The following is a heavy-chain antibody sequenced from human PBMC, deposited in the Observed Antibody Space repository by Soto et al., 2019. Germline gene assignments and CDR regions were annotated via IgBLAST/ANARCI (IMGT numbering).Heavy chain of an antibody. V-gene: IGHV1-69*12. J-gene: IGHJ6*02. Sequence: QVQLVQSGAEVKKPGSSVKVSCEASGGTFSSYAISWVRQAPGQGLEWMGGIIPVFGTPNYVQKFQGRVTIPADESTSTAYMEVGGLRSWAAAVYYCAVGYCSGGICRVRNYYYVMGVWGQGNTVTFSS. CDR2: IIPVFGTP. CDR1: GGTFSSYA. D-gene: IGHD2-15*01. CDR3: AVGYCSGGICRVRNYYYVMGV.